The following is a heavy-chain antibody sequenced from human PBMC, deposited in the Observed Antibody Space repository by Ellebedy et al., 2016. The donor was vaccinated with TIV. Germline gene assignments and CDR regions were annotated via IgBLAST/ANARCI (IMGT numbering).Heavy chain of an antibody. Sequence: ASVKVSXXVSGQSLSGLSIHWVRHPPGKGLEWMGGFDPEDEEIIYAQKFQGRVTMTEDTSTDTAYMDMSSLTFEDTAVYYCTTITINWFDPWGQGTLVTVSS. CDR1: GQSLSGLS. D-gene: IGHD2-2*02. CDR3: TTITINWFDP. CDR2: FDPEDEEI. J-gene: IGHJ5*02. V-gene: IGHV1-24*01.